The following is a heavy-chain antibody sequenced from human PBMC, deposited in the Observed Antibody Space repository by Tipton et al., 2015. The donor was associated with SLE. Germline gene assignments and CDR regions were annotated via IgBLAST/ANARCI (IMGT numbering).Heavy chain of an antibody. V-gene: IGHV4-34*01. J-gene: IGHJ4*02. D-gene: IGHD6-19*01. CDR3: ARGGDSSGWSFDY. Sequence: GLVKPSETLSLTCAVYGGSFSGYYWSWIRQPPGKGLEWIGEINHSGSTNYNPSLKSRVTISVDTSKNQFSLKLSSVTAADTAVYYCARGGDSSGWSFDYWGQGTLVTVSS. CDR1: GGSFSGYY. CDR2: INHSGST.